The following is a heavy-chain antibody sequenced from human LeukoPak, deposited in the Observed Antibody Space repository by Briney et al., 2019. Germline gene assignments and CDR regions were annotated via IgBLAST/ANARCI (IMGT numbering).Heavy chain of an antibody. D-gene: IGHD2-2*01. CDR1: GGSISSYY. J-gene: IGHJ5*02. CDR2: IYYSGST. Sequence: PSETLSLTCTVSGGSISSYYWSWIRQPPGKGLEWIGYIYYSGSTNYNPSLKSRVTISVDTSKNQFSLKLSSVTAADTAVYYCASGGYCSSTKCYPNWFDPWGQGTLVTVSS. V-gene: IGHV4-59*08. CDR3: ASGGYCSSTKCYPNWFDP.